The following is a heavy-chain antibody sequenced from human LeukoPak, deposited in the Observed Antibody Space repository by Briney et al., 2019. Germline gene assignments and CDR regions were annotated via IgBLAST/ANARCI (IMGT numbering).Heavy chain of an antibody. V-gene: IGHV3-21*01. Sequence: GGSLRLSCAASGFTLSEHYIDWVRQAPGKGLEWVSSISSSSSYIYYADSVKGRFTISRDNAKNSLYLQMNSLRAEDTAVYYCARDPLSWGQGTLVTVSS. CDR1: GFTLSEHY. J-gene: IGHJ5*02. CDR2: ISSSSSYI. CDR3: ARDPLS.